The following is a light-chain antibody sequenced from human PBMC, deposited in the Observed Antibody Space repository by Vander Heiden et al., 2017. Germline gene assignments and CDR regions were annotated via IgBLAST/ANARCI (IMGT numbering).Light chain of an antibody. V-gene: IGLV1-40*01. CDR3: QSYDISLSGSRV. CDR2: GNN. Sequence: QSVLTQPPSVSGSPGHVDTISCTESSSNLGAGFDVHWYQHLPGTAPKLLIFGNNNRPSGVPDRFSGSKSGTSASLAITGLQAEDEADYYCQSYDISLSGSRVFGGGTKVTVL. J-gene: IGLJ2*01. CDR1: SSNLGAGFD.